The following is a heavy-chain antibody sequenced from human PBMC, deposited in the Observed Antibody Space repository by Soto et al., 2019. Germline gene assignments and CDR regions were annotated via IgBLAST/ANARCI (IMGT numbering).Heavy chain of an antibody. CDR3: ARDANGAGDY. J-gene: IGHJ4*02. CDR1: GLTFSNYA. D-gene: IGHD1-1*01. V-gene: IGHV3-64*02. Sequence: LRLSCAASGLTFSNYAMHWVRQAPGNGLEYVSPITSDGGTTYYADSVKGRFTISRDNSKNTLYLQMGRLRAEDLAMNYCARDANGAGDYWGQGTLVTVSS. CDR2: ITSDGGTT.